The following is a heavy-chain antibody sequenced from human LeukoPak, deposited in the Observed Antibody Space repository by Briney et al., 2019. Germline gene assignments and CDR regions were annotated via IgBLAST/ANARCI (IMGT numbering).Heavy chain of an antibody. D-gene: IGHD3-22*01. V-gene: IGHV1-2*06. CDR1: GYTFTSYY. CDR2: INPNSGGT. CDR3: ARGDSSGYPLY. Sequence: ASVKVSCKASGYTFTSYYMHWVRQAPGQGLEWMGRINPNSGGTNYAQKFQGRVTMTRDTSITTAYMEMSWLTSDDTAVYYCARGDSSGYPLYWGQGTLVTVSS. J-gene: IGHJ4*02.